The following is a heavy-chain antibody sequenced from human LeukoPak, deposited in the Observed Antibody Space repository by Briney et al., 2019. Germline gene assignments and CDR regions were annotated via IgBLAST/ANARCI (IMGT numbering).Heavy chain of an antibody. J-gene: IGHJ4*02. V-gene: IGHV1-18*01. CDR1: GGTFSSYA. CDR2: ISAYNGNT. Sequence: ASVKVSCKASGGTFSSYAISWVRQAPGQGLEWMGWISAYNGNTNYAQKLQGRVTMTTDTSTSTAYMELRSLRSDDTAVYYCARDRRCCSSTSCYLSFGYWGQGTLVTVSS. D-gene: IGHD2-2*01. CDR3: ARDRRCCSSTSCYLSFGY.